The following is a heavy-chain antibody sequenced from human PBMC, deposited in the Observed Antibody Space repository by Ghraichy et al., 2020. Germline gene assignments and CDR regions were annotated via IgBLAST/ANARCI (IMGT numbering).Heavy chain of an antibody. CDR2: IYYSGGT. J-gene: IGHJ4*02. Sequence: SQTLSLTCTVSGGSISSYYWSWIRQPPGKGLEWIGYIYYSGGTNYNPSLKSRVTISVDTSKNQFSLKLSSVTAADTAVYYCARGVPADHWGQGTLVTVSS. D-gene: IGHD2-2*01. CDR1: GGSISSYY. V-gene: IGHV4-59*01. CDR3: ARGVPADH.